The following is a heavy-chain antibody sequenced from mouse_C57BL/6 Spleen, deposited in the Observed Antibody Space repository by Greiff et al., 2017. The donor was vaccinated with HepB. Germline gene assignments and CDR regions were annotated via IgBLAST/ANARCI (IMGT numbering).Heavy chain of an antibody. J-gene: IGHJ3*01. CDR3: ARDADDYDPWFAY. CDR1: GFTFSDFY. Sequence: EVMLVESGGGLVQSGRSLRLSCATSGFTFSDFYMEWVRQAPGKGLEWIAASRNKANDYTTEYSASVKGRFIVSRDTSQSILYLQMNALRAEDTAIYYCARDADDYDPWFAYWGQGTLVTVSA. V-gene: IGHV7-1*01. CDR2: SRNKANDYTT. D-gene: IGHD2-4*01.